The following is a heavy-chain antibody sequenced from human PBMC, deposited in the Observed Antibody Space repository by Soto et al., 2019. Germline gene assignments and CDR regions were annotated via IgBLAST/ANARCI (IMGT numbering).Heavy chain of an antibody. CDR2: ISSSGSTI. Sequence: GGSLRLSCAASGFTFSDYYMSWIRQAPGKGLEWVSYISSSGSTIYYADSVKGRFTISRDNAKNSLYLQMNSLRAEDTAVYYCASCSSTSCYYYYYMDVWGKGTTVTVSS. J-gene: IGHJ6*03. CDR1: GFTFSDYY. D-gene: IGHD2-2*01. CDR3: ASCSSTSCYYYYYMDV. V-gene: IGHV3-11*01.